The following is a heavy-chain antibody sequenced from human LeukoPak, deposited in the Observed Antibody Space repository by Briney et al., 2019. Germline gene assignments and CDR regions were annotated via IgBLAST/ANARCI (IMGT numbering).Heavy chain of an antibody. Sequence: GGSLRLSCAASGFTFSSYAMSWVRQAPGKGLEWVSAISGSGGSTYYADSVKGRLTISRDNSKNTLYLQMNSLRAEDTAVYYCARDLGPYGDFLYFDYWGQGTLVTVSS. D-gene: IGHD4-17*01. V-gene: IGHV3-23*01. J-gene: IGHJ4*02. CDR1: GFTFSSYA. CDR2: ISGSGGST. CDR3: ARDLGPYGDFLYFDY.